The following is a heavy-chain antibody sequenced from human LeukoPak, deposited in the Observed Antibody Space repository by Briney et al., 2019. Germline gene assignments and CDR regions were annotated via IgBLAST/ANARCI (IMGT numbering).Heavy chain of an antibody. J-gene: IGHJ3*02. CDR2: IYNTGAT. CDR3: ARIEWEQLGRAFDI. CDR1: GFTVSDNY. D-gene: IGHD1-26*01. Sequence: RSGGSLRLSCAASGFTVSDNYMTWVRQAPGKGLEWVSSIYNTGATHYAESVKGRFTISRDNSKNTLFLQMNSLRAEDMAVYYCARIEWEQLGRAFDIWGQGTMVTVSS. V-gene: IGHV3-53*01.